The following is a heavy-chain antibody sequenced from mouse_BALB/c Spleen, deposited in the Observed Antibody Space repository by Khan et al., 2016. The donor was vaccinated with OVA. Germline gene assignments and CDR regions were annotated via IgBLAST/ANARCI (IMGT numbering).Heavy chain of an antibody. J-gene: IGHJ2*01. Sequence: QVQLKQSGPGLVAPSQSLSITCTVSGFSLTSYGVHWVRQPPGKGLEWLGVIWAGGSTNYNSALMSRLSISKANSKSQAFLKMNSQHADDTAMYYCARLGDIWGQGTTLTVSS. CDR3: ARLGDI. CDR1: GFSLTSYG. CDR2: IWAGGST. D-gene: IGHD3-1*01. V-gene: IGHV2-9*02.